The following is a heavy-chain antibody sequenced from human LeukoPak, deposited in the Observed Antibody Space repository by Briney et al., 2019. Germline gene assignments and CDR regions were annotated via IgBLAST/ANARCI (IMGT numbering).Heavy chain of an antibody. Sequence: PGGSPRLSCEASGFTFSSYSMNWVRQAPGKGLEWVSSISSSSGYIYYADSVKGRFTISRDNAKNSLYLQMNSLRDEDTAIYYCARETTVIKKIDYWGQGTLVTVSS. J-gene: IGHJ4*02. CDR3: ARETTVIKKIDY. V-gene: IGHV3-21*01. D-gene: IGHD4-17*01. CDR2: ISSSSGYI. CDR1: GFTFSSYS.